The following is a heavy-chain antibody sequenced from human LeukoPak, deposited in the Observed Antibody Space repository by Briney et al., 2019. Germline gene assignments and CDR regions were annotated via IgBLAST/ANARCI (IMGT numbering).Heavy chain of an antibody. CDR1: GGSFSGYY. Sequence: SETLSLTCAVYGGSFSGYYWSWIRQPPGKGLEWIGGINHSGSTNYNPSLKSRVTISVDTSKNQFSLKLSSVTAADTAVYYCARRPLVPADHMGENWFDPWGQGTLVTVSS. CDR2: INHSGST. J-gene: IGHJ5*02. CDR3: ARRPLVPADHMGENWFDP. V-gene: IGHV4-34*01. D-gene: IGHD2-2*01.